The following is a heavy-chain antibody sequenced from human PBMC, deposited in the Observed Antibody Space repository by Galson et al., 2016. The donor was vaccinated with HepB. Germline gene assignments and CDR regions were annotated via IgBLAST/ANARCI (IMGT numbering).Heavy chain of an antibody. CDR3: ARARDYYFYSLDV. J-gene: IGHJ6*02. Sequence: SVKVSCKASGYTFTTYGISWVRQAPGQGLEWMGWITTVTGNTNYAQKFQGRVTMTTDKSTNTAYMELRSLRSDDTAVYYCARARDYYFYSLDVWGQGTTVTVSS. V-gene: IGHV1-18*01. CDR2: ITTVTGNT. CDR1: GYTFTTYG.